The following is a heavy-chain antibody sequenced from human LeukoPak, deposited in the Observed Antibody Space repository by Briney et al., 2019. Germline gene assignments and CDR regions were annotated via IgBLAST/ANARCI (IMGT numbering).Heavy chain of an antibody. Sequence: GASVKVSCKASGYTFTSYAMHWVRQAPGQRLEWMGWINAGNGNTKYSQKFQGRVTITRDTSASTAYMELRSLRSDDTAVYYCARDDVGIMWFGELSVGFDYWGQGTLVTVSS. CDR2: INAGNGNT. CDR1: GYTFTSYA. CDR3: ARDDVGIMWFGELSVGFDY. D-gene: IGHD3-10*01. V-gene: IGHV1-3*01. J-gene: IGHJ4*02.